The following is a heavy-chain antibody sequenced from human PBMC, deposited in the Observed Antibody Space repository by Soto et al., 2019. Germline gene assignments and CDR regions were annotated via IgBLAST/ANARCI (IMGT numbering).Heavy chain of an antibody. D-gene: IGHD3-3*01. CDR1: GGTFNRYA. V-gene: IGHV1-69*01. CDR3: ARTAVTLFGVVSIPPHYCSEMDV. CDR2: IIPIFGVG. J-gene: IGHJ6*02. Sequence: QVQLVQSGAEVKKPGSSVKVSCKASGGTFNRYAISWVRQAPGQGLEWMGGIIPIFGVGNDAQRFQGRVTITADESTGKAYMELGGVRSEDTDVDYCARTAVTLFGVVSIPPHYCSEMDVWGQGTTVTVSS.